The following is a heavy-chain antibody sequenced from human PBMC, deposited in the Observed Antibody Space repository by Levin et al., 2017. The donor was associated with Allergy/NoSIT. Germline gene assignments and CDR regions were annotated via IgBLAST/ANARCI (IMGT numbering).Heavy chain of an antibody. J-gene: IGHJ4*02. CDR2: ISFDSNTK. Sequence: GGSLRLSCAASGFIFSNYAMHWVRQAPGKGLEWVALISFDSNTKYYADSVKGRFTISRDNSKNTLFLQMNSLSPHDTAVYYCAKGPYGERPQHYFDSWGRGTLLIVSS. CDR3: AKGPYGERPQHYFDS. CDR1: GFIFSNYA. V-gene: IGHV3-30*18. D-gene: IGHD1-1*01.